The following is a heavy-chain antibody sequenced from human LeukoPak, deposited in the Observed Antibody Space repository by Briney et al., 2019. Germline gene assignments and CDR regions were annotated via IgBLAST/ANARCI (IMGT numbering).Heavy chain of an antibody. D-gene: IGHD5-12*01. CDR3: ATTGVATITDFDY. V-gene: IGHV3-23*01. J-gene: IGHJ4*02. Sequence: GGTLRLSCAASGFTFSSYGMSWVRQAPGKGLEWVSAISGSGRSTYYADSVKGRFTISRDNSKNTLYLQMNSLRAEDTAVYYCATTGVATITDFDYWGQGTLVTVSS. CDR2: ISGSGRST. CDR1: GFTFSSYG.